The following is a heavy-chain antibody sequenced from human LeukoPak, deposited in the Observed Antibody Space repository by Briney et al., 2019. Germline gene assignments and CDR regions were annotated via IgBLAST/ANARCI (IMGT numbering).Heavy chain of an antibody. V-gene: IGHV3-23*01. CDR2: ISGSGGST. J-gene: IGHJ4*02. D-gene: IGHD3-22*01. Sequence: PGGCLRLSCAASGFTFSSYAMSWVRQAAGKGLEWVSAISGSGGSTYYADSVKGRFTISRDNSKNTLYLQMNSLRAEDTAVYYCAKTHGSSGQIDYWGQGTLVTVSS. CDR1: GFTFSSYA. CDR3: AKTHGSSGQIDY.